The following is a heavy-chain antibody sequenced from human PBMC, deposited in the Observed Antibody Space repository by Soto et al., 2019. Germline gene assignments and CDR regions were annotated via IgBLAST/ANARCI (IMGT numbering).Heavy chain of an antibody. Sequence: SETLSLTCFVYGGSFSGYYWSWIRQPPGKGLEWIGEINHSGSTNYNPSLKSRVTISVDTSKNQFSLKLSSVTAADTAVYYCARLPCIRFGRTCGWFDPWGQGTLVTVSS. CDR2: INHSGST. CDR1: GGSFSGYY. J-gene: IGHJ5*02. D-gene: IGHD3-10*01. V-gene: IGHV4-34*01. CDR3: ARLPCIRFGRTCGWFDP.